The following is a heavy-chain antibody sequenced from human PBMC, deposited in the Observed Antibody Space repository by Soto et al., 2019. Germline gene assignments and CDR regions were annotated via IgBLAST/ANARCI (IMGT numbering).Heavy chain of an antibody. V-gene: IGHV5-51*01. CDR3: ARLRIAAAGVYYFDY. D-gene: IGHD6-13*01. Sequence: GESLKISCKGSGYSFTSYWIGWVSQMPGKGLEWMGIIYPGDSDTRYSPSFQGQVTISADKSISTAYLQWSSLKASDTAMYYCARLRIAAAGVYYFDYWGQGTLVTVSS. CDR1: GYSFTSYW. CDR2: IYPGDSDT. J-gene: IGHJ4*02.